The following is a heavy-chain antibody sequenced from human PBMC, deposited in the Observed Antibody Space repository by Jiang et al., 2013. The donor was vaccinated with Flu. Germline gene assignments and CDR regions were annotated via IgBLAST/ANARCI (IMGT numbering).Heavy chain of an antibody. CDR2: IYYSGST. CDR1: GGSVNSGSYY. J-gene: IGHJ2*01. Sequence: GLVKPSETLSLTCTVSGGSVNSGSYYWSWIRQPPGKGLEWIGYIYYSGSTNYKPSLKSRVTISIDTSKNQFSLKLSSVTAADTAMYYCARAIFDYGDYISNYWYFDLWGRGTLVTVSS. D-gene: IGHD4-17*01. V-gene: IGHV4-61*01. CDR3: ARAIFDYGDYISNYWYFDL.